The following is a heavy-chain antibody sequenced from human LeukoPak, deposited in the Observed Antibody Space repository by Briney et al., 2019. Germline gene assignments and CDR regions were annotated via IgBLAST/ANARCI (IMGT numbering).Heavy chain of an antibody. Sequence: PGGSLRLSCAASGFTFSSYAMSWVRQAPGKGLEWVSAISGSGGSTYYADSVKGRFTISRDNSKNTLYLQMGSLRAEDMAVYYCARGVRYHLPAEFDYWGQGTLVTVSS. CDR1: GFTFSSYA. J-gene: IGHJ4*02. V-gene: IGHV3-23*01. CDR2: ISGSGGST. D-gene: IGHD2-15*01. CDR3: ARGVRYHLPAEFDY.